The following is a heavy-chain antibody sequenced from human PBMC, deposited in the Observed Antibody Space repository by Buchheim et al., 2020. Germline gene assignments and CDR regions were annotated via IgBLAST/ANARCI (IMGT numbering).Heavy chain of an antibody. Sequence: QVQLQESGPGLVKPSETLSLTCTVSGGSISSYYWSWIRQPPGKGLEWVGYIYYSGSTYYNPSLKSRVTITVDTSQNQFSMKLSSVTAADTAVYYCARGDTYYDILTGYPVQYPNWGQGTL. CDR2: IYYSGST. V-gene: IGHV4-59*01. CDR3: ARGDTYYDILTGYPVQYPN. D-gene: IGHD3-9*01. J-gene: IGHJ4*02. CDR1: GGSISSYY.